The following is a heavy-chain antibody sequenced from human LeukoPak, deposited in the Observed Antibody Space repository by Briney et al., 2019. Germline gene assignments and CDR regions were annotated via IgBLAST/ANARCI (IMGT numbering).Heavy chain of an antibody. D-gene: IGHD3-22*01. CDR1: GGSFSGYY. CDR2: INHSGST. Sequence: SETLSLTCAVYGGSFSGYYWRWIRPPPGKGLEWIGEINHSGSTNYNLSLKSRATRSVETSKNQFSRKLRYVTDADTAGFYWARGIERHYYGTRGRYYFDYWGKGTMVTVSS. V-gene: IGHV4-34*01. J-gene: IGHJ4*02. CDR3: ARGIERHYYGTRGRYYFDY.